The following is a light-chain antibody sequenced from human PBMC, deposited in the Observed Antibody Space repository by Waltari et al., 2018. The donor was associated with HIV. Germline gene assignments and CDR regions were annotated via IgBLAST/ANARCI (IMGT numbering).Light chain of an antibody. Sequence: DIRMTQFPSSLTASVGDRLTITCRASQMISKYLSWFQKRPGEAPKLLVHSVSSLHSGVPSRFSASGSGTEFTLTISSLQPEDSAMYYCQQIYNIPFTFGPGTKVEIE. J-gene: IGKJ3*01. CDR1: QMISKY. CDR2: SVS. CDR3: QQIYNIPFT. V-gene: IGKV1-39*01.